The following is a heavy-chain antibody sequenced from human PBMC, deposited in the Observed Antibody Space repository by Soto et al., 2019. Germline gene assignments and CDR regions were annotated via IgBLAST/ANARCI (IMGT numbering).Heavy chain of an antibody. J-gene: IGHJ2*01. V-gene: IGHV4-31*03. CDR3: ASVRGPYYYFWSGYYGRYFDL. Sequence: PSETLSLTCTVSGGTISSGGSYWSWIRQHPGKGLEWIGYIYYSGSTYYNPSLKSRVTISVDTSKNQFSLKLSSVTAADTAVYYCASVRGPYYYFWSGYYGRYFDLWGRGTLVTVSS. CDR1: GGTISSGGSY. D-gene: IGHD3-3*01. CDR2: IYYSGST.